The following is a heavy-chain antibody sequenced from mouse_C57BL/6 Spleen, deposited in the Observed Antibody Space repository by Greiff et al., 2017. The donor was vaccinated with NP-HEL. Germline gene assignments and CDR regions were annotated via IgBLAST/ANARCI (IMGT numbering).Heavy chain of an antibody. J-gene: IGHJ4*01. V-gene: IGHV1-4*01. D-gene: IGHD1-1*01. Sequence: QVHVKQSGAELARPGASVKMSCKASGYTFTSYTMHWVKQRPGQGLEWIGYINPSSGYTKYNQKFKDKATLTADKSSSTAYMQLSSLTSEDSAVYYCARGTTVVAKDYAMDYWGQGTSVTVSS. CDR2: INPSSGYT. CDR3: ARGTTVVAKDYAMDY. CDR1: GYTFTSYT.